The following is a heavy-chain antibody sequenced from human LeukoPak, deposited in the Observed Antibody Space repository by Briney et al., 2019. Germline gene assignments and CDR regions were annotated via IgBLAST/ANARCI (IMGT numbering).Heavy chain of an antibody. Sequence: SETLSLTCTVSGGSISSYYWSWIRQPAGKGLEWIGYIYYSGSTNYNPSLKSRVTISVDTSKNQFSLKLSSVTAADTAVYYCARSSSSSWYSSFDYWGQGTLVTVSS. J-gene: IGHJ4*02. CDR2: IYYSGST. CDR1: GGSISSYY. CDR3: ARSSSSSWYSSFDY. D-gene: IGHD6-13*01. V-gene: IGHV4-59*01.